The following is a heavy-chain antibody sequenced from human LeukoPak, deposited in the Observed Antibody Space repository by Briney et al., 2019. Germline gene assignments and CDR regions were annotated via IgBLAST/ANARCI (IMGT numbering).Heavy chain of an antibody. Sequence: SETLSLTCDVSGSSVNSDQYWGWMRHSPGAGLEWIGSVHQTGSPYYNPSLGSRVSLTIDSTKNSFSLRLTSVTAADTAVYYCAMLRLGELSLLANAYDIWGQGTMVIVSS. CDR3: AMLRLGELSLLANAYDI. J-gene: IGHJ3*02. V-gene: IGHV4-38-2*01. D-gene: IGHD3-16*02. CDR1: GSSVNSDQY. CDR2: VHQTGSP.